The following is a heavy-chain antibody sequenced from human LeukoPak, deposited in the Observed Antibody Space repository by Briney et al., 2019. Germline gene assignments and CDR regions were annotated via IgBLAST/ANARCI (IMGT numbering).Heavy chain of an antibody. Sequence: SETLSLTCAVYGGSFSGYYWSWIRQPPGKGLEWIGEINHSGSTNYNPSLKSRVTISVDTSKNQFSLKLSSVTAADTAVYYCARVDIVVVPSTTFDHWGHGILVTVSS. V-gene: IGHV4-34*01. CDR1: GGSFSGYY. D-gene: IGHD2-2*01. CDR3: ARVDIVVVPSTTFDH. J-gene: IGHJ4*01. CDR2: INHSGST.